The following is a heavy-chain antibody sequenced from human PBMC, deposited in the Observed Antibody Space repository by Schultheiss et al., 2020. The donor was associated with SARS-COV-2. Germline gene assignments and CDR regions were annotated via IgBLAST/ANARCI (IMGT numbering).Heavy chain of an antibody. D-gene: IGHD3-10*01. J-gene: IGHJ6*02. CDR2: ISHDGGNK. CDR1: GFTFSSYS. V-gene: IGHV3-30*03. Sequence: GGSLRLSCAASGFTFSSYSMNWVRQAPGKGLEWVAVISHDGGNKDYADSVKGRFTISRDNAKNTLILQMNSRRGEDTAVYYCARGVRYYFSAMDVWGQGTPVTVSS. CDR3: ARGVRYYFSAMDV.